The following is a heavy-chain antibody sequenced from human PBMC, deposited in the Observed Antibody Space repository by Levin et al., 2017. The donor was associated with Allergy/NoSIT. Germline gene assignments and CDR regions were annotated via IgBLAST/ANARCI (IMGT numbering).Heavy chain of an antibody. CDR2: IGGSDGTT. J-gene: IGHJ4*02. CDR3: AKDSYCSRTACYAGSDY. CDR1: EFTFSRYA. V-gene: IGHV3-23*01. D-gene: IGHD2-2*01. Sequence: GGSLRLSCTASEFTFSRYAMSWVRQAPGKGLEWVSVIGGSDGTTFYTDSVKGRFTISRDNSKNTLYLQMNSLRAEDTAGYYCAKDSYCSRTACYAGSDYWGQGTLVTVSS.